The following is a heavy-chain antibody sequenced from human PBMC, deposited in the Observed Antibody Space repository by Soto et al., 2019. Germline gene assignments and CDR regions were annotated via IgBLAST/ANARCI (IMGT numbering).Heavy chain of an antibody. Sequence: GGSLRLSCAASGFTVSSNYMSWVRQAPGKGLEWVSVIYSGGSTYYADSVKGRFTISRHNSKNTLYLQMNSLRADDTAVYYCARDYHYSNYDAFDIWGQGTMVTVSS. J-gene: IGHJ3*02. CDR2: IYSGGST. CDR1: GFTVSSNY. D-gene: IGHD4-4*01. V-gene: IGHV3-66*01. CDR3: ARDYHYSNYDAFDI.